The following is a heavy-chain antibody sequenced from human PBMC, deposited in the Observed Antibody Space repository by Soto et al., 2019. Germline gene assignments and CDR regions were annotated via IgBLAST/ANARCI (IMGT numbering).Heavy chain of an antibody. CDR2: IIPIFGTA. D-gene: IGHD5-12*01. J-gene: IGHJ3*02. Sequence: SVKVSCKASGGTFSSYAISWVRQAPGQGLEWMGGIIPIFGTANYAQKFQGRVTITADKSTSTAYMELSSLRSEDTAVYYCARGIGLVRMATNRGLAAFDIWGQGTMVTVSS. V-gene: IGHV1-69*06. CDR1: GGTFSSYA. CDR3: ARGIGLVRMATNRGLAAFDI.